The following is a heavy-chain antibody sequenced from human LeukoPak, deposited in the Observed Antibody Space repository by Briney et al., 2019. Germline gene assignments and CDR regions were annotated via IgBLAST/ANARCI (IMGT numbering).Heavy chain of an antibody. CDR2: INPSGGGT. CDR1: GYTFTTYY. D-gene: IGHD4-17*01. V-gene: IGHV1-46*01. CDR3: ARGGDYGGNNNWFDP. J-gene: IGHJ5*02. Sequence: GASVKVSCKASGYTFTTYYMHWVRQAPGQGLEWMGIINPSGGGTKYAQRFQGRLTMTRDTSTSTVYMELSSLRSEDTAVYYCARGGDYGGNNNWFDPWGQGTLVTVSS.